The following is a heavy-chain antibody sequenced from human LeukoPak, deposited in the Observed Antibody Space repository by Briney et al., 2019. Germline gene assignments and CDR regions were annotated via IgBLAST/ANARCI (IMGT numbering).Heavy chain of an antibody. V-gene: IGHV3-30*03. J-gene: IGHJ4*02. D-gene: IGHD6-6*01. Sequence: GGSLRLSCAASGFTFSSYGMHWVRQAPGKGLEWVAVISYDGSNKYYADSVKGRFTISRDNSKNTLYLQMNSLRAEDTAVYYCARASGAWYSSSPNFDYWGQGTLVTVSS. CDR2: ISYDGSNK. CDR1: GFTFSSYG. CDR3: ARASGAWYSSSPNFDY.